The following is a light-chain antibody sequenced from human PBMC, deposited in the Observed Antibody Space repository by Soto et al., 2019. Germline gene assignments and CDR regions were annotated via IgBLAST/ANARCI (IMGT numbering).Light chain of an antibody. CDR1: QSVSISY. Sequence: EIVLTQSPGTLSLSPGERATLSCRASQSVSISYLAWYQQKPGQAPRLLIYGASSRATAIPDRFSGRGSGTDFTLTISRLEPEDLAVYYCQQYISSPRTFGGGTKVEI. J-gene: IGKJ4*01. CDR2: GAS. CDR3: QQYISSPRT. V-gene: IGKV3-20*01.